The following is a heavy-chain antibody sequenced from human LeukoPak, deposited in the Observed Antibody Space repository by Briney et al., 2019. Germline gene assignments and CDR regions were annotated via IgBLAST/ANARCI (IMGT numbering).Heavy chain of an antibody. V-gene: IGHV3-23*01. CDR3: AKDDVGVLNLIDN. D-gene: IGHD4/OR15-4a*01. J-gene: IGHJ4*02. CDR2: ISASDYGT. Sequence: GGSLRLSCAASGFTFSSYGMSWVRQAPGKGLEWVSAISASDYGTFYADSVRGRFTISRDNSKDTLYLHMNSLRVEDTAVYYCAKDDVGVLNLIDNWGQGTLVTVSS. CDR1: GFTFSSYG.